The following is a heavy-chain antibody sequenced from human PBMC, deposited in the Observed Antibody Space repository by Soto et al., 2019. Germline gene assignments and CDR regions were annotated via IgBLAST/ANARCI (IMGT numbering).Heavy chain of an antibody. CDR1: GYTFTGYY. Sequence: QVQLVQSGAEVKKPGASVKVSCKASGYTFTGYYMHWVRQAPGQGLEWMGWITPNSGGTNYAQKFQGWVTMTRDTSISTAYMELSRLRSDDTAVYYCARSYYDFWSGPSAYYGMDVWGQGTTVTVSS. CDR3: ARSYYDFWSGPSAYYGMDV. D-gene: IGHD3-3*01. CDR2: ITPNSGGT. V-gene: IGHV1-2*04. J-gene: IGHJ6*02.